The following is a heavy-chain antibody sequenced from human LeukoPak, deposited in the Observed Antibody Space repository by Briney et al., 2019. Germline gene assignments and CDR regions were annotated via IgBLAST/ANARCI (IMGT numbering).Heavy chain of an antibody. CDR1: GFTFNSYE. J-gene: IGHJ4*02. Sequence: GGSLRLSCAASGFTFNSYEMNWVRQAPGKGLEWVSYISSSGGTIYYADSVKGRFTISRDNAKNSLYLQMNSLRAEDTAVYYCARDTNWGLDYWDQGTLVTVSS. V-gene: IGHV3-48*03. CDR3: ARDTNWGLDY. CDR2: ISSSGGTI. D-gene: IGHD7-27*01.